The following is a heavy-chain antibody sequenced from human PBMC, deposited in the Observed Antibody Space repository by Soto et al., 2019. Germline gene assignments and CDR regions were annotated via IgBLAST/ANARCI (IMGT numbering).Heavy chain of an antibody. CDR1: DESVRNYG. CDR2: VYSSGDT. Sequence: SGTLCFTCTVSDESVRNYGWSWIRQSAGRGVVWFVRVYSSGDTNYKSSLNGRVTVSVATAKNQFSLKLSSVSVADTAISLCTKGTNWNYYSYGVDVWGQGTAVTVSS. J-gene: IGHJ6*02. D-gene: IGHD1-20*01. V-gene: IGHV4-4*07. CDR3: TKGTNWNYYSYGVDV.